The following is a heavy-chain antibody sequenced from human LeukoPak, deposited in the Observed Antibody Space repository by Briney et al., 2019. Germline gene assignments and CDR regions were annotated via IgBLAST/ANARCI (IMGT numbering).Heavy chain of an antibody. CDR3: ARAGNYYYSSGYYSHFDY. J-gene: IGHJ4*02. CDR1: GASISSDY. D-gene: IGHD3-22*01. Sequence: SETLSLTCTVSGASISSDYWNWIRQPPGKGLEWIGHVYHSGSTNYNPSLKSRVTISVDTSKNQFSLKLSSVTAADTAVYYRARAGNYYYSSGYYSHFDYWGQGTLVTVSS. CDR2: VYHSGST. V-gene: IGHV4-59*01.